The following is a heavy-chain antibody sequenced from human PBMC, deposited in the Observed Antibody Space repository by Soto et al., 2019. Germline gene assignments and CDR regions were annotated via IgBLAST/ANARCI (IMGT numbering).Heavy chain of an antibody. CDR3: VKEGKMGVEGFDF. J-gene: IGHJ4*02. CDR1: GFTFSDHA. D-gene: IGHD1-26*01. CDR2: IRGDLVTT. Sequence: EMQLLESGGDLVQPGGSLRLSCATSGFTFSDHAMHWVRQAPGEGLEWVSGIRGDLVTTPYADSVKCRFTISRDNSKNTLYLQMNSLRAEDTAIYYCVKEGKMGVEGFDFWGQGTLVTVSS. V-gene: IGHV3-23*01.